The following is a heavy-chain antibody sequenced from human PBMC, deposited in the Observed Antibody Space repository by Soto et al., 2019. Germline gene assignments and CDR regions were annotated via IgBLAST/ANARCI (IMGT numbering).Heavy chain of an antibody. CDR2: VHYSGNT. D-gene: IGHD2-15*01. V-gene: IGHV4-38-2*02. J-gene: IGHJ5*02. Sequence: SETLSLTCTVSGYSISSGYHWAWIRQPPGKGLEWLGSVHYSGNTYYNPSLRSRLTISVDKSKNQFSLNLSSVTAADTAVYYCARQDRVVAEGRWFDPWGQGTLVTVSS. CDR1: GYSISSGYH. CDR3: ARQDRVVAEGRWFDP.